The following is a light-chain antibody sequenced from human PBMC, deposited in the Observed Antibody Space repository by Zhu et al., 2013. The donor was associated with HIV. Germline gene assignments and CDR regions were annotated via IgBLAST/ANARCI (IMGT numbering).Light chain of an antibody. J-gene: IGLJ3*02. CDR3: AAWDDSLNAWV. V-gene: IGLV1-51*01. Sequence: QSVLTQPPSVSAAPGQKVTISCSGSSSNIGNNYVSWYQQLPGTAPKLLIYDNNKRPSGIPDRFSASKSGTSATLGITGLQTGDEAAYYCAAWDDSLNAWVFGGGTKLTVL. CDR2: DNN. CDR1: SSNIGNNY.